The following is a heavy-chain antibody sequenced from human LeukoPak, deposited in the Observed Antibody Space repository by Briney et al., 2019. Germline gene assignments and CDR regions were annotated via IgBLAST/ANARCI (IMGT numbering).Heavy chain of an antibody. J-gene: IGHJ4*02. CDR1: GFTFGSPR. Sequence: GGSLRLSCAASGFTFGSPRMHWVRQAPGKGLVWVSRINSDGSAIAYADSVKGRFTISRDNAENTLYLQMNSLRAEDTAVYYCARGTAGYHSSYFDYWGQGTLVTVSS. CDR2: INSDGSAI. D-gene: IGHD3-16*02. CDR3: ARGTAGYHSSYFDY. V-gene: IGHV3-74*01.